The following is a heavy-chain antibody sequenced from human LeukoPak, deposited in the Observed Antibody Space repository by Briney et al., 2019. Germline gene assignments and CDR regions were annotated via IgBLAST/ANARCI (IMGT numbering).Heavy chain of an antibody. D-gene: IGHD4-17*01. CDR1: GFTFSSYG. J-gene: IGHJ4*02. Sequence: GRSLRLSCAASGFTFSSYGMHWVRQAPGKGLEWVAVISYDGSNKYYADSVKGRFTISRDNSKNTLYLQMNSLRAEDTAVYYSAKESYGDYVVDYWGQGTLVTVSS. V-gene: IGHV3-30*18. CDR2: ISYDGSNK. CDR3: AKESYGDYVVDY.